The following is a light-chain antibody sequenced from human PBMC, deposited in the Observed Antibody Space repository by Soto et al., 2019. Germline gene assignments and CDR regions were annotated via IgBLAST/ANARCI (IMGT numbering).Light chain of an antibody. CDR3: QQYNNWPPIT. J-gene: IGKJ5*01. V-gene: IGKV3-15*01. CDR1: QSVSIK. Sequence: EILMTQSPATLSVSPGERATLSCRASQSVSIKLAWYQQKPGQATRLLIYDTSTRATGIPARFSGSGSGTEFTLTISSLQSEDFAVYYCQQYNNWPPITFGQGTRLEIK. CDR2: DTS.